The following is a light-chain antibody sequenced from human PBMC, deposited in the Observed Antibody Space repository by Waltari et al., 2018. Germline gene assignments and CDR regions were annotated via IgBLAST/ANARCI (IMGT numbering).Light chain of an antibody. CDR3: SVWDDSLNGVV. CDR2: YNN. J-gene: IGLJ2*01. V-gene: IGLV1-44*01. Sequence: QSVLTQPPSASGTPGQRVTISCSGDSSNIGRNTVNWYQHVPGTAPKLLVYYNNQRPSGVPDRFSGSTSGTSASLAISGLQSADEATYYCSVWDDSLNGVVFGGGTKLAVL. CDR1: SSNIGRNT.